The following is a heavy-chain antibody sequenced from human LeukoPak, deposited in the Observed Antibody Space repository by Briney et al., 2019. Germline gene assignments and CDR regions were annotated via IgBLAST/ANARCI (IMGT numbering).Heavy chain of an antibody. D-gene: IGHD4-17*01. V-gene: IGHV3-66*02. CDR3: ARDDLLTTVDY. Sequence: GGSLRLSCAASGFSVSSNYMTWVRQAPGKGLEWASVIYSGGTTYYADSVKGRFTISRDNSKSTLHLQMNNLRVEDTAVYYCARDDLLTTVDYWGQGTLVTVSS. CDR2: IYSGGTT. CDR1: GFSVSSNY. J-gene: IGHJ4*02.